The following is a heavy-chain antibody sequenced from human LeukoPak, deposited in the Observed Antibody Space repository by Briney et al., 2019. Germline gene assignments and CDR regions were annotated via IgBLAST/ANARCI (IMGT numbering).Heavy chain of an antibody. CDR3: ARHPFIYYYDSSGYSDY. V-gene: IGHV4-39*01. CDR2: IYYSGST. J-gene: IGHJ4*02. CDR1: GGSISSSSYY. D-gene: IGHD3-22*01. Sequence: PSETLSPTCTVSGGSISSSSYYWGWIRQPPGKGLEWIGSIYYSGSTYYNPSLKSRVTISVDTSKNQFSLKLSSVTAADTAVYYCARHPFIYYYDSSGYSDYWGQGTLVTVSS.